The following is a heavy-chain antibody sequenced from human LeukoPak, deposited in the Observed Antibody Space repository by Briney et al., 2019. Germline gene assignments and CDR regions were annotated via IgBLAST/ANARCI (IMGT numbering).Heavy chain of an antibody. CDR3: ARSITMIVGSDV. CDR1: GFTFSSYW. D-gene: IGHD3-22*01. J-gene: IGHJ6*04. Sequence: GGSLRLSCAASGFTFSSYWMHWVRQAPGKGLVWVSRINSDGSSTSYADSVKGRFTISRDNAKNTLYLQMNSPRAEDTAVYYCARSITMIVGSDVWGKGTTVTVSS. V-gene: IGHV3-74*01. CDR2: INSDGSST.